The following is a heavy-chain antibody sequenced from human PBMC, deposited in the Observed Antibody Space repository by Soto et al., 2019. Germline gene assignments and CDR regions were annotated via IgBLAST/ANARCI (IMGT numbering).Heavy chain of an antibody. CDR3: AGLDTSMVKTAGY. D-gene: IGHD5-18*01. CDR1: GFTFSSYW. V-gene: IGHV3-7*01. Sequence: EVQLVESGGGLVQPGGSLRPSCAASGFTFSSYWMSWVRQAPGKGLEWVANIKKDGSEKDYVDSVKGRFTISRDNAKNSLYLQMNSLRAEDTAVYYCAGLDTSMVKTAGYWGQGTLVTVSS. CDR2: IKKDGSEK. J-gene: IGHJ4*02.